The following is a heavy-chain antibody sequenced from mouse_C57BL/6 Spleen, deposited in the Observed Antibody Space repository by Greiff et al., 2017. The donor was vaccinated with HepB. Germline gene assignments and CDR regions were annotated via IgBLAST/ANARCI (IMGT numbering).Heavy chain of an antibody. CDR2: INPNNGGT. CDR1: GYTFTDYY. CDR3: ARSPFITTVAGYFDV. J-gene: IGHJ1*03. V-gene: IGHV1-26*01. D-gene: IGHD1-1*01. Sequence: VQLQQSGPELVKPGASVKISCKASGYTFTDYYMNWVKQSHGKSLEWIGDINPNNGGTSYNQKFKGKATLTVDKSSSTAYMELRSLTSEDSAVYYCARSPFITTVAGYFDVWGTGTTVTVSS.